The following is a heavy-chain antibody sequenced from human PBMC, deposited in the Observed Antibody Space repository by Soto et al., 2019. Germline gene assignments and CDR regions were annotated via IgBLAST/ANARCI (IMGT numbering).Heavy chain of an antibody. D-gene: IGHD6-19*01. V-gene: IGHV3-9*01. CDR3: AKVHSSGWPTYFDY. CDR2: ISWNSGSI. J-gene: IGHJ4*02. Sequence: EVQLVESGGGLVQPGRSLRVSCAASGFTFDDYAMHWVRQAPGKGLEWVSGISWNSGSIGYADSVKGRFTISRDNAKNSLYLQMNSLRAEDTALYYCAKVHSSGWPTYFDYWGQGTLVTVSS. CDR1: GFTFDDYA.